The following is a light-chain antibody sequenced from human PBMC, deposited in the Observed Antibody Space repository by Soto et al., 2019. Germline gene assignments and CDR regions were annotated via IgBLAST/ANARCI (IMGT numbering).Light chain of an antibody. Sequence: EIVMTQSPATLSVSPGERATLSCRASQGVGSTLAWYQQKPGQTPRLLIYAASTRATGVPARFSGSGSGTEFTLTINSLQSGDFAVYYCQHYHSWPLTFGGGTKVEIK. J-gene: IGKJ4*01. CDR3: QHYHSWPLT. V-gene: IGKV3-15*01. CDR1: QGVGST. CDR2: AAS.